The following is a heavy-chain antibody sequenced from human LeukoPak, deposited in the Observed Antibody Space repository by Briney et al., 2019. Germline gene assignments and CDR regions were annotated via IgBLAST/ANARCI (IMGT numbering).Heavy chain of an antibody. V-gene: IGHV3-23*01. CDR1: GFTFSSRA. J-gene: IGHJ4*02. D-gene: IGHD2-15*01. CDR3: AKDLVVVAATPDVFDY. Sequence: GGSLRLSCAASGFTFSSRAMSWVRQAPGKGLEWVSAISGSGGSIYYADSVKGRFTISRDNSKNTLYLQMNSLRAEDTAVYYCAKDLVVVAATPDVFDYWGQGTPVSVSS. CDR2: ISGSGGSI.